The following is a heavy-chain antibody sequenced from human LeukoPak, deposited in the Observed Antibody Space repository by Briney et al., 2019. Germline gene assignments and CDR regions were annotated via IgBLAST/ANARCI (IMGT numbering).Heavy chain of an antibody. CDR2: MIPVLNRA. Sequence: SVKVSCKPSGGSFTSYLFNWVRQAPGQGLEWMGVMIPVLNRARYAQKFQDRVTITADASTKIAYLEVNGLRSDDTAVYYCASPLGGCTDAGCYPKEEAFNLWGQGTMVTVSS. CDR1: GGSFTSYL. CDR3: ASPLGGCTDAGCYPKEEAFNL. J-gene: IGHJ3*01. D-gene: IGHD2-8*01. V-gene: IGHV1-69*13.